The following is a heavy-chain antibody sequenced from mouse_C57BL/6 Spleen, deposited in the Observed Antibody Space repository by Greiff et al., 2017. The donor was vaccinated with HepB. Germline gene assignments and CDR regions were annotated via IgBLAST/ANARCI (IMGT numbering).Heavy chain of an antibody. J-gene: IGHJ4*01. CDR3: ARRGTTVVATNAMDY. CDR2: IYPGDGDT. CDR1: GYAFSSYW. V-gene: IGHV1-80*01. D-gene: IGHD1-1*01. Sequence: VQLQQSGAELVKPGASVKISCKASGYAFSSYWMNWVKQRPGKGLEWIGQIYPGDGDTNYNGKFKGKATLTADKSSSTAYMQLSSLTSEDSAVYVCARRGTTVVATNAMDYWGQGTSVTVSS.